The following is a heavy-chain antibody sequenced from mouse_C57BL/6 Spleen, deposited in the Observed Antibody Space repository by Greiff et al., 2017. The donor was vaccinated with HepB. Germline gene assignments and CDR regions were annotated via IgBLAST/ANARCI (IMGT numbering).Heavy chain of an antibody. J-gene: IGHJ3*01. V-gene: IGHV1-61*01. CDR3: ARWDYDRAAWFAY. CDR2: IYPSDNET. CDR1: GYTFTSYW. Sequence: QVQLQQPGAELVRPGSSVKLSCKASGYTFTSYWMDWVKQRPGQGLEWIGNIYPSDNETHYNQKFKDKATLTVDKSSSTAYMQLSSLTSEDSAVYYCARWDYDRAAWFAYWGQGTLVTVSA. D-gene: IGHD2-4*01.